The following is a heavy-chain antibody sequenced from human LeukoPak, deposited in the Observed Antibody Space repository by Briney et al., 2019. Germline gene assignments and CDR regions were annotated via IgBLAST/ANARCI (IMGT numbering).Heavy chain of an antibody. CDR3: ARETFMVRGTPSPLYYYYYYMDV. CDR1: GGSVSGYY. CDR2: INHSGST. V-gene: IGHV4-34*01. Sequence: PSETLSLTCAVYGGSVSGYYWSWIRQPPGKGLEWVGEINHSGSTNYNPSLKSRVTISVDTSKNQFSLKLSSVTAADTAVYYCARETFMVRGTPSPLYYYYYYMDVWGKGTTVTISS. D-gene: IGHD3-10*01. J-gene: IGHJ6*03.